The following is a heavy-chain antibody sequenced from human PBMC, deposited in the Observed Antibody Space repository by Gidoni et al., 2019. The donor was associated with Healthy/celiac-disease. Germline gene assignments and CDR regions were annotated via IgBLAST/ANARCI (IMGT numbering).Heavy chain of an antibody. CDR2: IYYSGST. D-gene: IGHD3-16*01. V-gene: IGHV4-39*01. CDR1: GGSISSSSYY. J-gene: IGHJ4*02. CDR3: ARQAGYDYVWGSDEPFFDY. Sequence: SGGSISSSSYYWGWIRQPPGKGLEWSGSIYYSGSTYYNPSLKSRVTISVDTSKNQFSLKLSSVTAADTAVYYCARQAGYDYVWGSDEPFFDYWGQGTLVTVSS.